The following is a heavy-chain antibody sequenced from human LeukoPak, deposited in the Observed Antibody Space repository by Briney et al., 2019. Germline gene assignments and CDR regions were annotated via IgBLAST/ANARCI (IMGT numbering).Heavy chain of an antibody. CDR1: GGSFSGYY. CDR2: INHSGST. Sequence: SETLSLTCAVYGGSFSGYYWSWIRQPPGKGLEWIGEINHSGSTNYNPSLKSRVTISVDTSKNQFSLKLSSVTAADTAVYYYARGFSVAGNFSYYYYGMDVWGQGTTVTVSS. V-gene: IGHV4-34*01. D-gene: IGHD6-19*01. CDR3: ARGFSVAGNFSYYYYGMDV. J-gene: IGHJ6*02.